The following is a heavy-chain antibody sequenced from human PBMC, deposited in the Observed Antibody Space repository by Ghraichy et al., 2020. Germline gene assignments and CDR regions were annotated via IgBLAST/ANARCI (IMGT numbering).Heavy chain of an antibody. CDR1: GFTFRNAW. V-gene: IGHV3-15*01. CDR3: TSLQTYYYDSSGYYYV. D-gene: IGHD3-22*01. J-gene: IGHJ4*02. CDR2: IKSKTDGGTT. Sequence: GGSLRLSCADSGFTFRNAWMSWVRPAPWKGLEWDGRIKSKTDGGTTDYAAPVKGRFTISRDDSKNTLYLQMNSLKTEDTAVYYCTSLQTYYYDSSGYYYVWGQGTLVTVSS.